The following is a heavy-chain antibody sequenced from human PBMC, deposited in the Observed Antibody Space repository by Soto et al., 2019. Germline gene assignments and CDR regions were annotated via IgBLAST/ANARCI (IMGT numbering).Heavy chain of an antibody. D-gene: IGHD3-10*01. CDR3: ARVIVITPYYFDY. V-gene: IGHV5-51*01. CDR1: GYNFPNYW. Sequence: GESLKISCKGSGYNFPNYWIAWVRQMPGKGLEWMGIIYPTDSDTRYSPSFQGQVTISADKSISTAYLQWSSLKASDTAMYSCARVIVITPYYFDYWGQGTLVNVSS. CDR2: IYPTDSDT. J-gene: IGHJ4*02.